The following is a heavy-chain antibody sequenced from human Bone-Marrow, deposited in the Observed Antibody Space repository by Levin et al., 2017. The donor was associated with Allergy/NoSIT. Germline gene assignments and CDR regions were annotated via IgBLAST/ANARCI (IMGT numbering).Heavy chain of an antibody. J-gene: IGHJ4*02. CDR3: ARCSAGNCYHFDY. D-gene: IGHD2-15*01. CDR1: GYTFTGYY. Sequence: GASVKVSCKASGYTFTGYYLHWVRQAPGQGLEWMGRINPNSGGTNYAQKFQGSVTMTRDTPISTAYMELSRLRSDDTAVYYCARCSAGNCYHFDYWGQGTLVTVSS. V-gene: IGHV1-2*06. CDR2: INPNSGGT.